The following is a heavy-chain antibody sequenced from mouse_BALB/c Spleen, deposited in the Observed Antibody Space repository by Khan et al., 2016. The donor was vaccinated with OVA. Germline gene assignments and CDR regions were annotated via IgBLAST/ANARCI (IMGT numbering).Heavy chain of an antibody. CDR2: IYPGNGNT. Sequence: VQLQESGPELVRPGTSVKMSCKAAGYTFTNSWIGWLNQRPGHGLEWIGDIYPGNGNTNYNEKFKGKATLTADTSSSTAYLQLSSLTPEDSAISYGARRYYIGNNYGTMDDGGEGTSVTVSS. CDR3: ARRYYIGNNYGTMDD. J-gene: IGHJ4*01. D-gene: IGHD1-1*01. V-gene: IGHV1-63*02. CDR1: GYTFTNSW.